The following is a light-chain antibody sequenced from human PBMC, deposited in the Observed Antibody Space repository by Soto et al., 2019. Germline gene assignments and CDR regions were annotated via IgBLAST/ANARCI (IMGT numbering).Light chain of an antibody. Sequence: DIQMTQSPSSLSGSAGDRVTITCRASQSISGYLNWYQQKPGKAPTVLMYGTSILQTGVSSRFSGNGSGTYITVKISTLQPEDFATYDWQQSYSTTWKFGQGATVEIK. CDR1: QSISGY. CDR2: GTS. V-gene: IGKV1-39*01. CDR3: QQSYSTTWK. J-gene: IGKJ1*01.